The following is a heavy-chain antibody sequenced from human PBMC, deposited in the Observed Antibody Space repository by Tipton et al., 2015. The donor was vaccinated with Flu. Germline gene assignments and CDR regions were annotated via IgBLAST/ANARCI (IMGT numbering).Heavy chain of an antibody. CDR1: GGSISSGGYY. CDR3: ARQRGYSGYSNY. CDR2: IYYSGST. J-gene: IGHJ4*02. D-gene: IGHD5-12*01. Sequence: TLSLTCTVSGGSISSGGYYWSWIRQHPGKGLEWTGYIYYSGSTYYNPSLKSRVTISVDTSKNQFSLKLSSVTAADTAVYYCARQRGYSGYSNYWGQGTLVTVSS. V-gene: IGHV4-31*03.